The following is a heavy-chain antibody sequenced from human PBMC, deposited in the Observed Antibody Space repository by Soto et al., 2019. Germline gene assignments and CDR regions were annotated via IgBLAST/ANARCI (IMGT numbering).Heavy chain of an antibody. Sequence: PGESLKISCKGSGYSFTSYWISWVRQMPGKGLEWMGRIDPSDSYTNYSPSSQGHVTISADKSISTAYLQWSSLKASDTAMYYCALARIQLWSYYYYGMDVWGQGTTVTVAS. CDR1: GYSFTSYW. D-gene: IGHD5-18*01. V-gene: IGHV5-10-1*01. J-gene: IGHJ6*02. CDR3: ALARIQLWSYYYYGMDV. CDR2: IDPSDSYT.